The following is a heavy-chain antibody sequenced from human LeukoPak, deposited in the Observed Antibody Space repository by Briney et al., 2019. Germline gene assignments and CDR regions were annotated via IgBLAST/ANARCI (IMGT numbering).Heavy chain of an antibody. Sequence: SETLSLTCNVSGDSIGRSSYYWGWIRQPPGKGLEWIGSIFYSGSTYYNPSLKSRVSISIDISKNQFSLKLGSVTAADTAVYYCARVGGGNFQLDYWGQGTLVTVSS. J-gene: IGHJ4*02. D-gene: IGHD4-23*01. CDR1: GDSIGRSSYY. CDR3: ARVGGGNFQLDY. V-gene: IGHV4-39*07. CDR2: IFYSGST.